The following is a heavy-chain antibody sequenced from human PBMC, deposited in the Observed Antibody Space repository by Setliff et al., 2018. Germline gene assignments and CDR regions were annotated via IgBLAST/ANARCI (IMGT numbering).Heavy chain of an antibody. CDR3: ARLALTGYDSSGYYYALEYYYYMDV. J-gene: IGHJ6*03. CDR1: GFIFSNYA. D-gene: IGHD3-22*01. Sequence: GGSLRLSCAASGFIFSNYAMHWVRQAPGKGLEWVALISYDASNKYYADSVKGRFTISRDNSKNTLYVQMNNLRAEDTAVYYCARLALTGYDSSGYYYALEYYYYMDVWGKGTTVTVSS. V-gene: IGHV3-30*01. CDR2: ISYDASNK.